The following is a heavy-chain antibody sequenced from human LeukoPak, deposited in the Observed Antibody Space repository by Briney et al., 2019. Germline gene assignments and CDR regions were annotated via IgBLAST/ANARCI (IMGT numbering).Heavy chain of an antibody. V-gene: IGHV4-59*08. J-gene: IGHJ4*02. Sequence: PSETLSHTCTLPGGSISIYCWSWLRQPPRKGLEWGEYIYYGESTNYNSSLRSQATISVDTSKHQFSLTLSSVTAADPAVYYCAGTIGGWLQETWGRGTLVTVSS. CDR1: GGSISIYC. D-gene: IGHD5-24*01. CDR2: IYYGEST. CDR3: AGTIGGWLQET.